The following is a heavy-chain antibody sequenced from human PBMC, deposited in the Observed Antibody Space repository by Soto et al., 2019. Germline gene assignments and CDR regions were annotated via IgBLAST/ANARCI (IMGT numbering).Heavy chain of an antibody. D-gene: IGHD3-3*01. Sequence: SVKVSCKASGGTFSSYAISWARQAPGQGLEWMGGIIPIFGTASYAQKFQGRVTITADKSTSTAYMELSSLRSEDTAVYYCAEARYYDFWSGYYPPYYYYGMDVWGQGTTVTV. J-gene: IGHJ6*02. CDR1: GGTFSSYA. CDR3: AEARYYDFWSGYYPPYYYYGMDV. V-gene: IGHV1-69*06. CDR2: IIPIFGTA.